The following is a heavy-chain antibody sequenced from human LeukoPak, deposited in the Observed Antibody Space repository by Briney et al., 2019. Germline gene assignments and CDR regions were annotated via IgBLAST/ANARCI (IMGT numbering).Heavy chain of an antibody. Sequence: GGSLRLSCAASGFTFSSYWMHWVRQAPGKGLVWVSRINSDGSSTNYADSVKGRFTVSRDNAKNTLYLQMNSLRAEDTALYYCAKDRQWGSGSYWYFDLWGRGTLVTVSS. D-gene: IGHD6-19*01. CDR3: AKDRQWGSGSYWYFDL. CDR2: INSDGSST. V-gene: IGHV3-74*01. CDR1: GFTFSSYW. J-gene: IGHJ2*01.